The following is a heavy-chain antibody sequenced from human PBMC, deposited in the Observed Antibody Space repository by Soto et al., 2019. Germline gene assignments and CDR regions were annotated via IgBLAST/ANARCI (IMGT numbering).Heavy chain of an antibody. D-gene: IGHD3-3*01. J-gene: IGHJ4*02. CDR1: GGSISSGGYS. V-gene: IGHV4-30-2*01. CDR2: IYHSGST. CDR3: ARGSIAITIFGVVDPYYFDY. Sequence: QLQLQESGSGLVKPSQTLSLTCAVSGGSISSGGYSWSWIRQPPGKGLEWIGYIYHSGSTYYNPSLKRRVTISVDRSKNQFSLKRSSVTAADTAVYYCARGSIAITIFGVVDPYYFDYWGQGTLVTVSS.